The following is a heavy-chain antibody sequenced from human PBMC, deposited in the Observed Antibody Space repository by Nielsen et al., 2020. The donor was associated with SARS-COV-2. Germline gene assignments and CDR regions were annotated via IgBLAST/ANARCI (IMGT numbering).Heavy chain of an antibody. V-gene: IGHV1-8*01. CDR2: MNPNSGNT. Sequence: ASVKVSCKASGYTFTSYDINWVRQATGQGLEWMGWMNPNSGNTGYAQKFQGRVTMTSNTSISTAYMELSSLRSEDTAVYYCARGRRIAYGDSPRDYWGQGTLVTVSS. CDR1: GYTFTSYD. CDR3: ARGRRIAYGDSPRDY. J-gene: IGHJ4*02. D-gene: IGHD4-17*01.